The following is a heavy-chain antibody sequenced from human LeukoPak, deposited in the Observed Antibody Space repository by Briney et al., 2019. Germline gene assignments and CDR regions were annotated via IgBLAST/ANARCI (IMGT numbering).Heavy chain of an antibody. Sequence: PSETLSLTCTVSGYSISSGYYWGWIRQPPGKGLEWIGSIYYSGSTYYNPSLKSRVTISVDTSKNQFSLKLSSVTAADTAVYYCASIIAAAQNWFDPWGQGTLVTVSS. CDR2: IYYSGST. J-gene: IGHJ5*02. V-gene: IGHV4-38-2*02. CDR1: GYSISSGYY. D-gene: IGHD6-13*01. CDR3: ASIIAAAQNWFDP.